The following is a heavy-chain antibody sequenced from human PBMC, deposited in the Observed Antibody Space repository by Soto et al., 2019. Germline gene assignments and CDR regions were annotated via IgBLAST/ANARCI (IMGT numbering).Heavy chain of an antibody. V-gene: IGHV3-23*01. CDR1: GFTFSSYA. Sequence: GGSLRLSCEASGFTFSSYAMTWVRQAPGKGLEWVSTITGSGSSTYYADSVKGRFTISRDNSKNTLYLQMNSLRAEDTAVYYCAKKQYSSGWFHYYGMDVWGQGTTVTVSS. J-gene: IGHJ6*02. CDR2: ITGSGSST. D-gene: IGHD6-19*01. CDR3: AKKQYSSGWFHYYGMDV.